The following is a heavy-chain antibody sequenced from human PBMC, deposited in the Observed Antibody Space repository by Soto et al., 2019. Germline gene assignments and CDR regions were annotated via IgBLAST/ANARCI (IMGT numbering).Heavy chain of an antibody. V-gene: IGHV4-34*01. CDR1: GGSFSGYY. CDR2: INHSGST. Sequence: QVQLQQWGAGLLKPSETLSLTCAVYGGSFSGYYWTWIRQPPGTGLEWIGEINHSGSTNYNPSPKRPSPLSVDNVKDPFSLKPTSWTAADTALYFLARNKITGLFDYWGQGTLVTVSS. D-gene: IGHD1-1*01. J-gene: IGHJ4*02. CDR3: ARNKITGLFDY.